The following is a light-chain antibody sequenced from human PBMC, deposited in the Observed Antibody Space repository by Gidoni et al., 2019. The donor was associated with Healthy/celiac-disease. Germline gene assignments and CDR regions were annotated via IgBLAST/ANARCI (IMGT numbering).Light chain of an antibody. CDR3: GADHGSGSNFVWV. CDR2: VGTGGIVG. V-gene: IGLV9-49*01. J-gene: IGLJ3*02. CDR1: SGYSNSK. Sequence: QPVLTQPPSASASLGASVTLPCPLSSGYSNSKVDWYQQRPGKGPRFVMRVGTGGIVGSKGDGIPDRFSVLGSGLNRYLTIKNIQEEDESDYHCGADHGSGSNFVWVFGGGTKLTVL.